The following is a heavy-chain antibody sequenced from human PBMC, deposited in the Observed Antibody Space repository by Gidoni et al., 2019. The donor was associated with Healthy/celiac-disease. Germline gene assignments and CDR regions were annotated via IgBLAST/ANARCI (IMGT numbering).Heavy chain of an antibody. Sequence: EVQLLESGGGLVQPGGSLRLSCAASGFTFSSYAMSWVRQAPGKGLEWVSAISGSGGSTYYADSVKGRFTISRDNSKNTLYLQMNSLRAEDTAVYYCAKTSRQLVRNYYYYGMDVWGQGTTVTVSS. CDR1: GFTFSSYA. J-gene: IGHJ6*02. CDR2: ISGSGGST. D-gene: IGHD6-6*01. CDR3: AKTSRQLVRNYYYYGMDV. V-gene: IGHV3-23*01.